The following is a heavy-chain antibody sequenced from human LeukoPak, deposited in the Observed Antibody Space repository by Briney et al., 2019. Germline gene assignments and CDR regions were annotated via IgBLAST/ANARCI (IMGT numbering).Heavy chain of an antibody. Sequence: SQTLSLTCTVSGGSISSGSYYWSWIRQPAGKGLEWIGRIYTSGSTNYNPSLKSRVTISIDTSKNQFSLKLSSVTAADTAVYYCAREGWVVAAGYYYYLDVWGKGTTVIVSS. D-gene: IGHD2-15*01. J-gene: IGHJ6*03. V-gene: IGHV4-61*02. CDR2: IYTSGST. CDR3: AREGWVVAAGYYYYLDV. CDR1: GGSISSGSYY.